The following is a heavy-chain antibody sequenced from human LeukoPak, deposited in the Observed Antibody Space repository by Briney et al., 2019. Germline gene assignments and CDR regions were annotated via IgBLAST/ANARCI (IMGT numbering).Heavy chain of an antibody. J-gene: IGHJ4*02. CDR2: IYSGGST. D-gene: IGHD2-2*01. V-gene: IGHV3-66*01. Sequence: GGSLRLSCAASGFTVSSIYISWVRQAPGEGLEWVVVIYSGGSTYSADSVKGRFTISRDNSKNTLYLQMNSLRAEDTAVYYCARDRYCSSTSCSFDYWGQGTLVTVSS. CDR1: GFTVSSIY. CDR3: ARDRYCSSTSCSFDY.